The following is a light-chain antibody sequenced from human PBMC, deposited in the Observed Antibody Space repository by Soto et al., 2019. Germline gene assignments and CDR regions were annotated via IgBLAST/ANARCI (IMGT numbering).Light chain of an antibody. CDR1: QSVSSTY. CDR2: GTS. J-gene: IGKJ5*01. CDR3: QQYGSPPIT. V-gene: IGKV3-20*01. Sequence: EVVLTQSPATLPLSPGERATLSCRASQSVSSTYLAWYQQQPGQAPRLLMSGTSNRATGTPDRFSGSGSGTDFTLTISRLEPEDFAVYYCQQYGSPPITFGQGTRLEIK.